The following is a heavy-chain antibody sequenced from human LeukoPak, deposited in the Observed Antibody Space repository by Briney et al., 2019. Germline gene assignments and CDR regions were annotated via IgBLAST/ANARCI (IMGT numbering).Heavy chain of an antibody. D-gene: IGHD1-1*01. CDR3: ARAHEGNWNDLGCLDY. CDR1: GDRVSSNSAA. J-gene: IGHJ4*02. CDR2: TYYRSKWYN. V-gene: IGHV6-1*01. Sequence: SQTLSLTCAISGDRVSSNSAAWNWIRQSPSRGLEWLGRTYYRSKWYNDYAVSVKSRITINPDTSKNQFSLQLNSVTPEDTAVYYCARAHEGNWNDLGCLDYWGQGTLVTVSS.